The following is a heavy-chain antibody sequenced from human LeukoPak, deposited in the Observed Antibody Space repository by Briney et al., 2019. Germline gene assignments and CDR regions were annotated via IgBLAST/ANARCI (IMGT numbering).Heavy chain of an antibody. CDR1: GYNFTTYG. CDR2: ISAQNGKT. CDR3: SRDCSSDCCIFDF. Sequence: ASVTVSCMASGYNFTTYGITWVGQAPGQGVEGIGWISAQNGKTNCAQRLQGRVTINTDTTTTTAYMELRSLRSDDTAVYYFSRDCSSDCCIFDFWGQGSLVTVSS. V-gene: IGHV1-18*04. D-gene: IGHD6-19*01. J-gene: IGHJ4*02.